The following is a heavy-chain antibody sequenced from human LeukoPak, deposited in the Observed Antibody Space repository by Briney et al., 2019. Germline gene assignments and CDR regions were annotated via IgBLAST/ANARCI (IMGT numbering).Heavy chain of an antibody. Sequence: PSQTLSLTCAVSGGSISSGGYSWSWIRQPPGKGLEWIGYIYHSGSTYYNPSLKSRVTISVDTSKNQFSLKLSSVTAADTAVYYCAKYYYDSSGYPASGMDAFDIWGQGTMVTVSS. J-gene: IGHJ3*02. V-gene: IGHV4-30-2*01. CDR2: IYHSGST. D-gene: IGHD3-22*01. CDR3: AKYYYDSSGYPASGMDAFDI. CDR1: GGSISSGGYS.